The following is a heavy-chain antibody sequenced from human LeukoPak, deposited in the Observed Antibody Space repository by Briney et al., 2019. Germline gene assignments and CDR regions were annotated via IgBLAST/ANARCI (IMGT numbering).Heavy chain of an antibody. CDR2: IYHSGST. CDR1: GYSISSGYY. D-gene: IGHD6-19*01. J-gene: IGHJ4*02. CDR3: ARGSIAVAGRYNFDY. Sequence: SETLSLTCTVSGYSISSGYYWGWIRQPPGKGLEWIGSIYHSGSTYYNPSLKSRVTISVDTSKNQFSLKLSSVTAADTAVYYCARGSIAVAGRYNFDYWGQGTLVTVSS. V-gene: IGHV4-38-2*02.